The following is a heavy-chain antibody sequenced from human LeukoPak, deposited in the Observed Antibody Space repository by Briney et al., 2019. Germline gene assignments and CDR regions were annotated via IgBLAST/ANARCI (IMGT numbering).Heavy chain of an antibody. CDR2: IWYDGSNK. V-gene: IGHV3-33*08. CDR1: GFTFSSYG. Sequence: GRSLRLSCAASGFTFSSYGMHWVRQAPGKGLEWVAVIWYDGSNKYYADSVKGRFTISRDNSKNTLYLQMNSLRAEDTAVYYCARSHPGGDDAFDIWGQGTMVSVSS. CDR3: ARSHPGGDDAFDI. D-gene: IGHD2-21*02. J-gene: IGHJ3*02.